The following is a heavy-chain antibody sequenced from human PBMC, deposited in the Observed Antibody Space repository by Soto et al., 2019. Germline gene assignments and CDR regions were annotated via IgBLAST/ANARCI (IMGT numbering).Heavy chain of an antibody. CDR2: IYYSGST. Sequence: SETLSLTCTVSGGSISSSSYYWGWIRQPPGKGLEWIGSIYYSGSTYYNPSLKSRVTISVDTSKNQFSLKLSSVTAADTAVYYCASILLWFGVIWGQGTLVIGSS. CDR1: GGSISSSSYY. CDR3: ASILLWFGVI. J-gene: IGHJ4*02. D-gene: IGHD3-10*01. V-gene: IGHV4-39*01.